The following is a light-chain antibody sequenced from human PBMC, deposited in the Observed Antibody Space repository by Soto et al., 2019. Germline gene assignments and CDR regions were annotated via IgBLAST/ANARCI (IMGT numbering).Light chain of an antibody. Sequence: EIGFSQSPYTLSLSQGERATLSCRASQSVSTNSLAWYQQRPGQAPRPLIYGASSRATGTPDRFSGSGSGTDFTLIISRLEPEDFAVYYCQQYGSSVLTFGGGTMVDVK. CDR1: QSVSTNS. CDR2: GAS. CDR3: QQYGSSVLT. J-gene: IGKJ4*01. V-gene: IGKV3-20*01.